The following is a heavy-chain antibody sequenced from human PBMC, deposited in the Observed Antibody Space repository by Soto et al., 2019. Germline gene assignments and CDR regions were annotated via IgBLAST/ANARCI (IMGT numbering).Heavy chain of an antibody. D-gene: IGHD3-10*01. Sequence: EVQLVESGGGLVQPGGSLRLSCAASGFTFSGSWMHWVRQAPGKGLIWVSRINGDGSGTSYADFVKGRFTISRDNAKNTLFLQMSGRRAEDTAVYYCARGIFGSGTANDYWGQGTLVTVSS. V-gene: IGHV3-74*01. CDR2: INGDGSGT. J-gene: IGHJ4*02. CDR1: GFTFSGSW. CDR3: ARGIFGSGTANDY.